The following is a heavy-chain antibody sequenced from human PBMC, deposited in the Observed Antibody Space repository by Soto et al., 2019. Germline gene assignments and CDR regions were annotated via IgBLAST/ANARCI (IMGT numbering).Heavy chain of an antibody. CDR2: IYHSGST. V-gene: IGHV4-4*02. J-gene: IGHJ6*03. CDR1: SGSISSSNW. CDR3: ARARAGTTGYYYYYMDV. D-gene: IGHD1-7*01. Sequence: PSETLSLTCAVSSGSISSSNWWSWVRQPPGKGLEWIGEIYHSGSTNYNPSLKSRVTISVDKSKNQFSLKLSSMTAADTAVYYCARARAGTTGYYYYYMDVWGKGTTVTVSS.